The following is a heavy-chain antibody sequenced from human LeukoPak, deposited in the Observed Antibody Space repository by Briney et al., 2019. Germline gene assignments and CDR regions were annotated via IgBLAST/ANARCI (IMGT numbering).Heavy chain of an antibody. CDR1: GFTFSSYS. CDR3: VRLTGYCSGGSCAMDV. CDR2: ISSSSTTV. Sequence: PGGSLRLSCVVSGFTFSSYSMNWVRQAPGKGLEWISHISSSSTTVFYADSVKGRFIISRDNVNNSLFLQMSSLRDEDTAVYHCVRLTGYCSGGSCAMDVWGQGTTVTVSS. D-gene: IGHD2-15*01. V-gene: IGHV3-48*02. J-gene: IGHJ6*02.